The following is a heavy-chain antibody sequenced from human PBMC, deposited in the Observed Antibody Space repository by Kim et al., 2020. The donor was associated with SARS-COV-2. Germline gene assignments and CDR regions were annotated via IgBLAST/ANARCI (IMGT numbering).Heavy chain of an antibody. V-gene: IGHV3-74*01. J-gene: IGHJ4*02. CDR1: GFTFSSYW. CDR3: TRGGGSGADPDY. CDR2: IDPDGRRT. Sequence: GGSLRLSCAASGFTFSSYWMHWVRQAPGEGLVWVSRIDPDGRRTNYADSVKGRFTISRDNAKNTLFLQLNSLRAEDTAVYFCTRGGGSGADPDYWGQGTLVTVSS. D-gene: IGHD3-16*01.